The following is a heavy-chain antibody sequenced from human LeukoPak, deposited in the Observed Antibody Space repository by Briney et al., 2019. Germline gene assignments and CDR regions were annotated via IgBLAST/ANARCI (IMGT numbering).Heavy chain of an antibody. CDR3: ARDRNEATYYYGSGNWIPECWFDP. V-gene: IGHV1-2*02. D-gene: IGHD3-10*01. Sequence: GASVKVSCKASGYTFTGYYMHWVRQAPGQGLEWMGWINPNSGGTNYAQKFQGRVTMTRDTSISTAYMELSRLRSDDTAVYYCARDRNEATYYYGSGNWIPECWFDPWGQGTLVTVSS. J-gene: IGHJ5*02. CDR2: INPNSGGT. CDR1: GYTFTGYY.